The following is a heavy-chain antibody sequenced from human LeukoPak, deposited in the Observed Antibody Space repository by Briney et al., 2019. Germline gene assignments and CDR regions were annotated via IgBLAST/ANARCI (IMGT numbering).Heavy chain of an antibody. CDR1: GGSITSGSHY. Sequence: SETLSLTCTVSGGSITSGSHYWSWIRQPAGKGLEWIGRIYTDGSTNYNPSLKSRVTISVDTSKNQFSLKLSSVTAADTAVYYCARDSRAYCGGDCYSSGWLDPWGQGTLVTVSS. CDR3: ARDSRAYCGGDCYSSGWLDP. J-gene: IGHJ5*02. D-gene: IGHD2-21*01. V-gene: IGHV4-61*02. CDR2: IYTDGST.